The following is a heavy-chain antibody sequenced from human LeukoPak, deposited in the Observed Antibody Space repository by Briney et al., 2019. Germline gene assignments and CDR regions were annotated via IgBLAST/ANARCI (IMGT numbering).Heavy chain of an antibody. CDR3: ARRRPDTSMVDY. Sequence: SETLSLTCTVSGGSISSGGYYWSWIRQHPGKGLEWIGYIYYSGSTYYNPSLKSRVTISVDTSKNQFSLKLSSVTAADTAVYYCARRRPDTSMVDYWGQGTLVLVSS. D-gene: IGHD5-18*01. V-gene: IGHV4-31*03. CDR2: IYYSGST. CDR1: GGSISSGGYY. J-gene: IGHJ4*02.